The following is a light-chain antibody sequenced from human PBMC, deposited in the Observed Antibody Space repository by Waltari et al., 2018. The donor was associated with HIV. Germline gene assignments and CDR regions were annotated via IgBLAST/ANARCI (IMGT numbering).Light chain of an antibody. CDR2: DVN. J-gene: IGLJ2*01. CDR1: SSDVGGYKY. Sequence: QSALTQPRSVSGSPGQSVTIPCTGTSSDVGGYKYVSWYRPHPGKAPKLMIYDVNTRPSGVPDRFSGSKSGNTAFLTISGLQAEDEAEYYCCSYAGNMVFGGGTKLTVL. CDR3: CSYAGNMV. V-gene: IGLV2-11*01.